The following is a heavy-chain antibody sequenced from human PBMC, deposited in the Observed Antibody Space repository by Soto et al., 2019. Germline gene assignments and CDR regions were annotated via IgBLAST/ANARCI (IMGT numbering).Heavy chain of an antibody. J-gene: IGHJ4*02. CDR2: ISAYNGNT. D-gene: IGHD6-13*01. CDR3: ARERGIYSSSWTHYDY. Sequence: AASVKVSCKASGYTFTSYGISWVRQAPGQGLEWMGWISAYNGNTNYAQKLQGRVTMTTDTSTSTAYMELRSLRSDDTAVYYCARERGIYSSSWTHYDYWGQGPLVTVSS. V-gene: IGHV1-18*01. CDR1: GYTFTSYG.